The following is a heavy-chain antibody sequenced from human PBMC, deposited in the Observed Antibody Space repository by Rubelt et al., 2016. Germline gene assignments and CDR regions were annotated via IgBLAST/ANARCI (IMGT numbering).Heavy chain of an antibody. V-gene: IGHV3-74*02. CDR3: ARNAAGYDL. Sequence: EVQLLESGGGLVQPGGSLRLSCAASGFTFSTYWMHWVRQAPGNGLLCVSEIKTDGSYTGYADSVKGRFTITRDNAKKTLYLLMHVLGAQDTVVYYCARNAAGYDLWGRGTLVTVAS. D-gene: IGHD6-13*01. CDR2: IKTDGSYT. J-gene: IGHJ2*01. CDR1: GFTFSTYW.